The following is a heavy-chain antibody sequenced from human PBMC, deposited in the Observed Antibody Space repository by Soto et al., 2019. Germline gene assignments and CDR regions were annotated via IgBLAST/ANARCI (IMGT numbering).Heavy chain of an antibody. CDR3: AIDLLRGFGYGAYGNYYYYYGMDV. CDR2: TYYRSKWYN. V-gene: IGHV6-1*01. CDR1: GDSVSSNSAA. J-gene: IGHJ6*02. Sequence: SQTLSLTCAISGDSVSSNSAAWNWIRQSPSRGLEWLGRTYYRSKWYNDYAVSVKSRITINPDTSKNKFSLQLNSVTPEDTAVYYCAIDLLRGFGYGAYGNYYYYYGMDVWGQGTTVTVSS. D-gene: IGHD4-17*01.